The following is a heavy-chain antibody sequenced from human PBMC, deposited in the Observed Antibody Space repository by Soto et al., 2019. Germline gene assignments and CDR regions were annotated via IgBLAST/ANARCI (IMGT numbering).Heavy chain of an antibody. Sequence: XGSLRLSCAASGFTFSTYAMNWVRQAPGKGLEWVSCISGSGGSIYYVDSVKGRFTISRDNSKNTLFLQMNSLRAEDTAVYYCAKDEGAVVPGTIDYWGQGALVTVSS. CDR3: AKDEGAVVPGTIDY. D-gene: IGHD2-2*01. CDR2: ISGSGGSI. V-gene: IGHV3-23*01. J-gene: IGHJ4*02. CDR1: GFTFSTYA.